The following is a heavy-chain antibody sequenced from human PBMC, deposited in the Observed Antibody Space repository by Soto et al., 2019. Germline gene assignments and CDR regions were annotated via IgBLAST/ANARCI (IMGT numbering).Heavy chain of an antibody. CDR1: GFNFSSYA. Sequence: GGSLRLSCAASGFNFSSYAMSWVRQAPGKGLEWVSAISGSGGSTYYADSVKGRFTISRDNSKNTLYLQMNSLRAEDTAVYYCAKDTSYGDRKYYFDYWGQGTLVTVSS. CDR2: ISGSGGST. V-gene: IGHV3-23*01. J-gene: IGHJ4*02. CDR3: AKDTSYGDRKYYFDY. D-gene: IGHD4-17*01.